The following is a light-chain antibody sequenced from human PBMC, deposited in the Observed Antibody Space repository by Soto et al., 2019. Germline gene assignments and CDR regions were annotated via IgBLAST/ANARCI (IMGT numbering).Light chain of an antibody. J-gene: IGLJ3*02. Sequence: SYELTQPPSVSVSPGQTARIPCSGDALPQQYGYWYQQKPGQAPVVVIYKDNERPSGIPERFSGSSSGTTVTLTISGVQAEDEADYYCQSADSSGTYWVFGGGTQLTVL. CDR3: QSADSSGTYWV. V-gene: IGLV3-25*02. CDR2: KDN. CDR1: ALPQQY.